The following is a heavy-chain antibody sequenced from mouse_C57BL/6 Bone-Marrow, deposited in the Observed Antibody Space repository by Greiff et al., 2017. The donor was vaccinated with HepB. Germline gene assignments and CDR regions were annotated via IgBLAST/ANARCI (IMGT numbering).Heavy chain of an antibody. Sequence: EVQLQQSGPVLVKPGASVKMSCKASGYTFTDYYMNWVKQSHGKSLEWIGVINPYNGGTSYNQKFKGKATLTVDKSSSTAYMELNSLTSEDSAVYYCARWVRLRRYFDVWGTGTTVTVSS. CDR1: GYTFTDYY. CDR3: ARWVRLRRYFDV. V-gene: IGHV1-19*01. D-gene: IGHD2-2*01. J-gene: IGHJ1*03. CDR2: INPYNGGT.